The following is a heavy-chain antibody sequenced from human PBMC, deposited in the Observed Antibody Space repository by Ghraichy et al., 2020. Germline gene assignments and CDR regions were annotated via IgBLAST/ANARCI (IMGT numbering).Heavy chain of an antibody. CDR2: IYPGGAA. D-gene: IGHD2-21*01. J-gene: IGHJ4*02. CDR1: GDSFGGYY. CDR3: VRGRYCGGGGCHPRPSSFDY. V-gene: IGHV4-34*01. Sequence: SQTLSLTCAVYGDSFGGYYWSWVRQSPGKGLEWIGEIYPGGAARYNPSLESRVTLSRGASRRHLSLELRSLTVADSAVYFCVRGRYCGGGGCHPRPSSFDYWGQGSLVTVSS.